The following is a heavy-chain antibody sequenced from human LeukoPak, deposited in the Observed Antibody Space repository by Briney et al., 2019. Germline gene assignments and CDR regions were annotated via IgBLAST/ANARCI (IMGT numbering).Heavy chain of an antibody. CDR3: ATRAIDSSSWYFDY. D-gene: IGHD6-13*01. CDR2: IYYSGST. CDR1: GYSISSGYY. J-gene: IGHJ4*02. V-gene: IGHV4-38-2*02. Sequence: SETLSLTCTVSGYSISSGYYWGWIRQPPGKGLEWIGSIYYSGSTYYNPSLKSRVTISVDTSKNQFSLKLSSVTAADTAVYYCATRAIDSSSWYFDYWGQGTLVTVSS.